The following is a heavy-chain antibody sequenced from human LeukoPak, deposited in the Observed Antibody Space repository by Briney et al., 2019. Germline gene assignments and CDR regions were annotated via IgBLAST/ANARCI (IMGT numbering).Heavy chain of an antibody. D-gene: IGHD3-10*01. CDR2: ISYDGSNK. CDR3: AKARQFDYYGSRSYDY. J-gene: IGHJ4*02. V-gene: IGHV3-30*18. Sequence: GRSLRLSCAASGFTFSSYGMHWVRQAPGKGLEWVAVISYDGSNKYYADSVKGRFTISRDNSKNTLYLQMNSLRAEDTAVYYCAKARQFDYYGSRSYDYWGQGTLVTVSS. CDR1: GFTFSSYG.